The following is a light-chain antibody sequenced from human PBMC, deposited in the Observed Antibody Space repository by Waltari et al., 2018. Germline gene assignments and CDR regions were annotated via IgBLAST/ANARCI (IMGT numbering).Light chain of an antibody. J-gene: IGKJ2*01. CDR3: MQALQAPYT. V-gene: IGKV2-28*01. CDR1: QSFVFSNGNNY. CDR2: ETS. Sequence: EIVVTQSPLSLPVTPGEPASISCRSSQSFVFSNGNNYLDWYLQKPGQSPQLLIYETSNRASGVPDRFSGSGSGTDFTLKISRVETEDVGIYYCMQALQAPYTFGQGTKLEIK.